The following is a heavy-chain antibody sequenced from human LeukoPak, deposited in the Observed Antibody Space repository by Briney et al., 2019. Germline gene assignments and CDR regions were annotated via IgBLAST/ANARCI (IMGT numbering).Heavy chain of an antibody. D-gene: IGHD6-19*01. CDR1: GYTFTSYG. CDR3: ARDRPSEAVAGTTDY. Sequence: GASVKVSCKASGYTFTSYGISWVRQAPGQGLEWMGWISAYNGNTNYAQKLQGRVTMTRDTSTSTAYMELRSLRSDDTAVYYCARDRPSEAVAGTTDYWGQGTLVTVSS. J-gene: IGHJ4*02. CDR2: ISAYNGNT. V-gene: IGHV1-18*04.